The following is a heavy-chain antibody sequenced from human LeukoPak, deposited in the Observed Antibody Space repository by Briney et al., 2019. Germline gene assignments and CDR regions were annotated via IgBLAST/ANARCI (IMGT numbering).Heavy chain of an antibody. CDR2: LYYTGTT. CDR3: ARQYYDSTGYYYFDH. J-gene: IGHJ4*02. D-gene: IGHD3-22*01. CDR1: GDAITGSSYF. V-gene: IGHV4-39*01. Sequence: SSETLSLTCTVSGDAITGSSYFWGWIRQAPGKGLEWIGSLYYTGTTHSSPSLKSRVTMSAATSQNQFSLKLNSVTAADTAVYYCARQYYDSTGYYYFDHWGQGTLVTVSS.